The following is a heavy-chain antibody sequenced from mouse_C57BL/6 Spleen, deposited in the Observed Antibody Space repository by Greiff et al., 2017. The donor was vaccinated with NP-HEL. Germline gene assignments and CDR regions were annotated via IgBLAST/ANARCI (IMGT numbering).Heavy chain of an antibody. CDR3: ARASSGYEDAMDY. Sequence: EVQRVESGGGLVQPGGSLSLSCAASGFTFTDYYMSWVRQPPGKALEWLGFIRNKANGYTTEYSASVKGRFTISRDNSQSILYLQMNALRAEDSATYYCARASSGYEDAMDYWGQGTSVTVSS. CDR2: IRNKANGYTT. V-gene: IGHV7-3*01. J-gene: IGHJ4*01. D-gene: IGHD3-2*02. CDR1: GFTFTDYY.